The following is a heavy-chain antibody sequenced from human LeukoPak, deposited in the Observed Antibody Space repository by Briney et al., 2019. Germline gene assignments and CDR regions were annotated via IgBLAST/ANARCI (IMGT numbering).Heavy chain of an antibody. CDR1: GFTFNSYA. Sequence: GGSLTLSCVASGFTFNSYAMSWVRQAPGKGLEWVSSISGSGPSTDYTDAVKGRFIISRDKSKNTLHLQMNSLRAEDTALYYCARLPTFYYDSSGYHYDYWGQGTLVTVSS. CDR3: ARLPTFYYDSSGYHYDY. V-gene: IGHV3-23*01. D-gene: IGHD3-22*01. J-gene: IGHJ4*02. CDR2: ISGSGPST.